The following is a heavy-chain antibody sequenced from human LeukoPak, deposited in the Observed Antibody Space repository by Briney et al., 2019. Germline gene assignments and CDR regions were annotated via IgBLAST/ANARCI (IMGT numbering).Heavy chain of an antibody. D-gene: IGHD3-10*01. CDR1: GFTFSSYG. J-gene: IGHJ4*02. CDR3: ARAVTGSYYTGLGY. V-gene: IGHV3-30*03. Sequence: GGSLRLSCAASGFTFSSYGMHWVRQAPGKGLEWVAVISYDGSNKYYADSVKGRFTISRDNSKNTLYLQMNSLRAEDTAIYYCARAVTGSYYTGLGYWGQGTLVSVSS. CDR2: ISYDGSNK.